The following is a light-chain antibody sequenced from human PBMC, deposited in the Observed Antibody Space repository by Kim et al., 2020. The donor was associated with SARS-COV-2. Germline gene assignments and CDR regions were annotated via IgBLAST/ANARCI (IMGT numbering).Light chain of an antibody. J-gene: IGLJ3*02. Sequence: QPVLTQSPSASASLGASVKLTCTLSSGHSTYAIAWHQQQPEKGPRYLMKVNGDGSHIKGDGIPDRFSGSSSGAERYLTISSLQSEDEADYYCQTWDTDIMVFGGGTQLTVL. CDR1: SGHSTYA. V-gene: IGLV4-69*01. CDR3: QTWDTDIMV. CDR2: VNGDGSH.